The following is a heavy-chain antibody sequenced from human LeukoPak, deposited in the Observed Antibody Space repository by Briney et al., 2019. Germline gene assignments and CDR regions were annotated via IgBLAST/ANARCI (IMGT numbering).Heavy chain of an antibody. V-gene: IGHV3-7*01. D-gene: IGHD2-21*02. CDR2: MNQDGSEK. Sequence: GGSLRLSCAASGFIFSSHWMIWVRQAPGKGLEWVAHMNQDGSEKYYLDSVRGRFTISRDNAKNSLYLEMSSLRAEDTAVYYCASLVTPRAFDIWGQGTMVTVSS. J-gene: IGHJ3*02. CDR1: GFIFSSHW. CDR3: ASLVTPRAFDI.